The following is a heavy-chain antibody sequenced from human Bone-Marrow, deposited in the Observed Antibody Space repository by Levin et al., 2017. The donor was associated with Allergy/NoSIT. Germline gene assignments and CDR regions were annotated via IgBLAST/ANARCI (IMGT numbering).Heavy chain of an antibody. V-gene: IGHV3-23*01. J-gene: IGHJ4*02. CDR3: AREMGGTRGWYTVDY. CDR1: GFPFRNYA. D-gene: IGHD6-19*01. CDR2: IRESGERT. Sequence: GVLKISCAASGFPFRNYAISWVRQLPGKGLQWVSAIRESGERTYYTDSVRGRFTVSRDNSKNTLYLQMNNLRGEDTAMYYCAREMGGTRGWYTVDYWGQGTLVAVSP.